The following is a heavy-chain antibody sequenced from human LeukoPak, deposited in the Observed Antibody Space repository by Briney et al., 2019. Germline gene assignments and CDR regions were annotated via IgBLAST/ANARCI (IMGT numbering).Heavy chain of an antibody. J-gene: IGHJ4*02. D-gene: IGHD5-12*01. V-gene: IGHV6-1*01. Sequence: SQTLSLTCAISGDSVSSNSAAWNWIRQSPSRGLEWLGRTYYRSKWYNDYAVSVTSRITINPDTSKNQFSLQLNSVTPEDTAVYYCARALQPMRYSGYDSANPFDYWGQGTLVTVSS. CDR3: ARALQPMRYSGYDSANPFDY. CDR1: GDSVSSNSAA. CDR2: TYYRSKWYN.